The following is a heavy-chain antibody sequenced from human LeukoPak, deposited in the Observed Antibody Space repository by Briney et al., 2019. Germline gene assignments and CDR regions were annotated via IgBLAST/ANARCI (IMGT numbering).Heavy chain of an antibody. CDR2: ISAYNGNT. Sequence: GASVKVSCKASGYTFTSYGISWVRQAPGQGLEWMGWISAYNGNTNYAQKLQGRVTMTTDTSTSIAYMELRSLRSEDTAVYYCARAGQQLVKGNWFDPWGQGTLVTVSS. D-gene: IGHD6-13*01. CDR3: ARAGQQLVKGNWFDP. V-gene: IGHV1-18*01. J-gene: IGHJ5*02. CDR1: GYTFTSYG.